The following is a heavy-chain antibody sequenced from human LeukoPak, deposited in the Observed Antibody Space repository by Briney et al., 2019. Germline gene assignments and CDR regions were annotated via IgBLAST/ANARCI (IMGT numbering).Heavy chain of an antibody. CDR1: GGSISSYY. J-gene: IGHJ6*03. CDR3: ARRRGGDYGMYYYYYMDV. V-gene: IGHV4-59*01. Sequence: SEALSLTCTVSGGSISSYYWSWIRQPPGKGLEWIGYIYYSGSTNYNPSLKSRVTISVDTSKNQFSLKLSSVTAADTAVYYCARRRGGDYGMYYYYYMDVWGKGTTVTVSS. D-gene: IGHD4-17*01. CDR2: IYYSGST.